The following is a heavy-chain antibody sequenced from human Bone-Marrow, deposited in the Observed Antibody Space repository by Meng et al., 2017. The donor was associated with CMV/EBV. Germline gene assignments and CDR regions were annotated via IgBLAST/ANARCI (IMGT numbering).Heavy chain of an antibody. CDR2: IYDGGKT. V-gene: IGHV3-66*01. D-gene: IGHD2-2*01. CDR1: GFTVSANY. Sequence: ELLLGESGVCLIQPGAPLRLSCAASGFTVSANYMSWVLQAPGKGLECISIIYDGGKTYYADSVKGKFTISTDNSKNTLYLQINSLRAEDTAVYYCAREIPHEWTSWGQGTLVTVSS. J-gene: IGHJ4*02. CDR3: AREIPHEWTS.